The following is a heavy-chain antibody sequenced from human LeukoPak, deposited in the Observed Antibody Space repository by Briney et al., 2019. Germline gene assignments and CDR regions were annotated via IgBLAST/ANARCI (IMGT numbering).Heavy chain of an antibody. CDR3: TIYLTSTPSGMYV. J-gene: IGHJ6*02. V-gene: IGHV3-74*01. CDR2: ISTDGSST. D-gene: IGHD4/OR15-4a*01. Sequence: GGSLRLSCAASGFTFSRYLMHWLLQAPGKGLVWVSRISTDGSSTSYADSVKGRFTISRDNGKNTLYLQMNSLRAEDTAVYYCTIYLTSTPSGMYVWGQGTTVTVSS. CDR1: GFTFSRYL.